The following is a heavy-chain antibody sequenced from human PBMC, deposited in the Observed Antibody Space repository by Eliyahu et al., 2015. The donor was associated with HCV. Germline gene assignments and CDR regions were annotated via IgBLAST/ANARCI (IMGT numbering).Heavy chain of an antibody. D-gene: IGHD6-19*01. V-gene: IGHV1-3*01. J-gene: IGHJ4*02. CDR1: GYTFTAYA. Sequence: QVQLVQSGAEVKKPGASVQVSCRASGYTFTAYAMHWVRXSPGQRLEWMGFIKGANGNTQYSQKFQGRVTITSDTSATTGYMQLSSLRSEDTALYYCARGGSNSNGWTLDYWGQGTLVSVSS. CDR3: ARGGSNSNGWTLDY. CDR2: IKGANGNT.